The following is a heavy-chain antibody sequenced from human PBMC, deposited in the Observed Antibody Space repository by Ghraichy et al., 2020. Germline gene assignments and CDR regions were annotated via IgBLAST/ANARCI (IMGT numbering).Heavy chain of an antibody. Sequence: ASVKVSCKVSGYTLTELSMHWVRQAPGKGLEWMGGFDPEDGETIYAQKFQDRVTMTEDTSTDTAYMELSSLRSEDTAVYYCATAPGVERYYFDYWGQGTLVTVSS. V-gene: IGHV1-24*01. J-gene: IGHJ4*02. CDR3: ATAPGVERYYFDY. CDR1: GYTLTELS. D-gene: IGHD3-10*01. CDR2: FDPEDGET.